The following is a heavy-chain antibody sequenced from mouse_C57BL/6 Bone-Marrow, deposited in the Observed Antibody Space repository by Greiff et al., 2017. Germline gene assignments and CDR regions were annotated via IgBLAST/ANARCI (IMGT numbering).Heavy chain of an antibody. CDR2: IYPGDGDT. D-gene: IGHD1-1*01. V-gene: IGHV1-82*01. CDR1: GYAFSSSW. J-gene: IGHJ3*01. CDR3: ASYGRAWFAY. Sequence: VKVVESGPELVKPGASVKISCKASGYAFSSSWMNWVKQRPGRGLEWIGRIYPGDGDTNYNGKFKGKATLTADKSSSTAYMQLSILSSEDSAVYFCASYGRAWFAYWGQGTLVTVSA.